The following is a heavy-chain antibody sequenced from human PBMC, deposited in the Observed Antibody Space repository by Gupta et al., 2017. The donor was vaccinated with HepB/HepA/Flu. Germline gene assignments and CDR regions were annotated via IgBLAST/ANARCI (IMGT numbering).Heavy chain of an antibody. CDR3: AKRIEYSSSWAYFDY. CDR1: GFTSRNYA. Sequence: EVQLLESVGGLVQRGGPLRLSCAASGFTSRNYAMGWVRQAPGKGLEWVSAISDSGGDTYYADSVKGRFTISRDSSKNTLYLQMNSLRAEDTAVYYCAKRIEYSSSWAYFDYWGQGTLVTVSS. J-gene: IGHJ4*02. V-gene: IGHV3-23*01. D-gene: IGHD6-6*01. CDR2: ISDSGGDT.